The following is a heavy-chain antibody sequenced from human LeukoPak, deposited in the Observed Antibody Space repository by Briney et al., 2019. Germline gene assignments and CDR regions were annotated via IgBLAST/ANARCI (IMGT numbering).Heavy chain of an antibody. CDR3: AKGGGIVGATRRGHVDY. Sequence: GGSLRLSCAVAGFTLSSNAMSWVRQAPGKGLEWVSAISGSGGSTYYADSVKGRFTISRDNPKNAQYLQRNSLRAENTALYYCAKGGGIVGATRRGHVDYWGQGTLVTVS. V-gene: IGHV3-23*01. CDR2: ISGSGGST. D-gene: IGHD1-26*01. CDR1: GFTLSSNA. J-gene: IGHJ4*02.